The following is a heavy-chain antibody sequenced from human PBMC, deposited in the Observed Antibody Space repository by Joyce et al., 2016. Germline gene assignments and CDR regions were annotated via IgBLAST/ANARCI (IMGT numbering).Heavy chain of an antibody. Sequence: QEQLVQSGADMKKPGSSVKVSCKTSGVTYSSYSISWVRQAPGQGLEWMGGIVPIFGSAAYAQKFQGRVIITADESTSTIHMELSKLTSEDTAVYYCAREGYLDTTGFPVGHIWGKGTQVVVSS. CDR2: IVPIFGSA. D-gene: IGHD3-22*01. J-gene: IGHJ4*02. CDR1: GVTYSSYS. CDR3: AREGYLDTTGFPVGHI. V-gene: IGHV1-69*01.